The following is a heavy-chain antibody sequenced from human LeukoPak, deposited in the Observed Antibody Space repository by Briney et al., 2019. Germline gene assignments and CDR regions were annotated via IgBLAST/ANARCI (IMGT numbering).Heavy chain of an antibody. CDR3: ARGGGTMVRGVRYKNWFDP. D-gene: IGHD3-10*01. J-gene: IGHJ5*02. CDR1: GGTFSNYA. CDR2: IIPIFGTA. Sequence: SVTVSCKASGGTFSNYAISWVRQAPGQGLEWMGGIIPIFGTANYAQKFQGRVTITADESTSTAYMELSSLRSEDTAVYYCARGGGTMVRGVRYKNWFDPWGQGTLVTVSS. V-gene: IGHV1-69*13.